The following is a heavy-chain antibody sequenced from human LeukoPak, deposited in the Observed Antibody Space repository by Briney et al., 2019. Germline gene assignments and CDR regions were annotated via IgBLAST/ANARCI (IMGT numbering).Heavy chain of an antibody. V-gene: IGHV4-61*02. CDR3: ARANSDILTGYVHYYFDY. J-gene: IGHJ4*02. Sequence: SETLSLTCTVSGGSISSSSYYGTWIRQPPGKELEWIGRIYTSGSTNYNPSLKSRVTISVDTSKNQFSLKLSSVTAADTAVYYCARANSDILTGYVHYYFDYWGQGTLVTVSS. CDR2: IYTSGST. D-gene: IGHD3-9*01. CDR1: GGSISSSSYY.